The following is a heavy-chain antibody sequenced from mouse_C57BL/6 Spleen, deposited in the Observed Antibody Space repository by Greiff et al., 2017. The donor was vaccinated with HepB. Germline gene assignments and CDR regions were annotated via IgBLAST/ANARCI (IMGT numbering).Heavy chain of an antibody. J-gene: IGHJ4*01. CDR3: ARSDAPYAMDY. CDR2: IYPGDGDT. V-gene: IGHV1-82*01. Sequence: VKLQESGPELVKPGASVKISCKASGYAFSSSWMNWVKQRPGKGLEWIGRIYPGDGDTNYNGKFKGKATLTADKSSSTAYMQLSSLTSEDSAVYFCARSDAPYAMDYWGKGTSVTVSS. CDR1: GYAFSSSW.